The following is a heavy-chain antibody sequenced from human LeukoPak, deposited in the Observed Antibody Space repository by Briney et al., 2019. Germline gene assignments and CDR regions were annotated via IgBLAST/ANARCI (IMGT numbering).Heavy chain of an antibody. CDR3: ATSMMGYGMDV. V-gene: IGHV1-46*01. D-gene: IGHD3-22*01. CDR1: GYTFTSYY. J-gene: IGHJ6*02. CDR2: INPSGGST. Sequence: ASVKVSCKASGYTFTSYYMHWVRQAPGQGLEWMGIINPSGGSTSYAQKFQGRVTMTRDTSTSTVYMELSSLRSEDTAVYYCATSMMGYGMDVWGQGTTVTVSS.